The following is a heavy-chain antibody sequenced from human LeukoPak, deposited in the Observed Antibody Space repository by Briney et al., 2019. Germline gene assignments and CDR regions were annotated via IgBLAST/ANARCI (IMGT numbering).Heavy chain of an antibody. J-gene: IGHJ5*02. CDR3: ARDVSTDNWFDP. Sequence: SETLSLTCTVSGGSISSGSYYWSWIRQPAGKGLEWIGRTYTSGSTNYNPSLKSRVTISVDTSKNQFSLKLSSVTAADTAVYYCARDVSTDNWFDPWGQGTLVTVSS. V-gene: IGHV4-61*02. CDR2: TYTSGST. CDR1: GGSISSGSYY. D-gene: IGHD2/OR15-2a*01.